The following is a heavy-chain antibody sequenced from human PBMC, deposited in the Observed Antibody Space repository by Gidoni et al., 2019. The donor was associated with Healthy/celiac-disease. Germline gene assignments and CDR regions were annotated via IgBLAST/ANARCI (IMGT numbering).Heavy chain of an antibody. CDR3: AKDPVVVVPAAIGPTGDY. V-gene: IGHV3-23*01. J-gene: IGHJ4*02. D-gene: IGHD2-2*01. Sequence: EVQLLESGGGLVQPGGSLRLSCAASGFTFSSYAMSWVRQAPGKGLEWVSAISGSGGSTYYADSVKGRFTISRDNSKNTLYLQMNSLRAEDTAVYYCAKDPVVVVPAAIGPTGDYWGQGTLVTVSS. CDR2: ISGSGGST. CDR1: GFTFSSYA.